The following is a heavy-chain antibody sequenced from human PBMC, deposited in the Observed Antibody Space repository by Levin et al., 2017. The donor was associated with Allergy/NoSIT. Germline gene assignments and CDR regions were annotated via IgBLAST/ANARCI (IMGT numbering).Heavy chain of an antibody. CDR2: INNDGSAT. J-gene: IGHJ5*02. V-gene: IGHV3-74*01. D-gene: IGHD6-19*01. CDR3: ARGGAVTGNPTWFDP. CDR1: GFTFSNYW. Sequence: GGSLRLSCAASGFTFSNYWMHWVRQDPGKGLMWVSRINNDGSATGYADSVRGRFTISRDNAKNTLYLQMDSLRDEETAVYYCARGGAVTGNPTWFDPWGQGPLVTVSS.